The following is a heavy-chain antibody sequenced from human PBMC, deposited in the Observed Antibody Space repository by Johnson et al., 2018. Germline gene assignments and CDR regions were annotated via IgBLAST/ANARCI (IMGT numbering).Heavy chain of an antibody. D-gene: IGHD3-9*01. J-gene: IGHJ6*03. CDR1: GGSFSDYY. V-gene: IGHV4-34*01. Sequence: QVQLQQWGAGLLKXLETXSLXCAVYGGSFSDYYWTWIRQPPGKGLEWIGEINHSGGTDYTPSLRSRVTISVDTSTNQFSLKLSSVTAADTAVYYFARVSTYYNILTGYLNYRYYYMDVWGKGTTVTVSS. CDR3: ARVSTYYNILTGYLNYRYYYMDV. CDR2: INHSGGT.